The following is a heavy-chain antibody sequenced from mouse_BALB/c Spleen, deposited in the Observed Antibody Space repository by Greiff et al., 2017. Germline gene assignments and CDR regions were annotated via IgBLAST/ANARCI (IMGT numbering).Heavy chain of an antibody. J-gene: IGHJ2*01. CDR3: TRGITTVVATGKNYFDY. Sequence: VQLQQSGTVLARPGASVKMSCKASGYTFTSYWMHWVKQRPGQGLEWIGAIYPGNSDTSYNQKFKGKAKLTAVTSTSTAYMELSSLTNEDSAVYYCTRGITTVVATGKNYFDYWGQGTTLTVSS. D-gene: IGHD1-1*01. V-gene: IGHV1-5*01. CDR2: IYPGNSDT. CDR1: GYTFTSYW.